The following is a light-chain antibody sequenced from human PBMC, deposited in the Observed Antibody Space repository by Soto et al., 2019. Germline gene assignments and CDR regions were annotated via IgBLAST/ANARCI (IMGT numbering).Light chain of an antibody. V-gene: IGLV1-47*01. J-gene: IGLJ7*01. Sequence: QSVLTQPPSASGTPGQRVSISCSGSSSNIGSNYVYWYQQLPGAAPKLLMYKDNQRPSGVPDRFSGSKSGTSASLAISALRSGDEADYYCAAWDDSLSGPVFGGGTQLTVL. CDR1: SSNIGSNY. CDR3: AAWDDSLSGPV. CDR2: KDN.